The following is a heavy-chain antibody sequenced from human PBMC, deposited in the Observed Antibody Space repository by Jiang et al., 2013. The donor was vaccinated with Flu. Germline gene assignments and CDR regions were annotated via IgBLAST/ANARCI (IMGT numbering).Heavy chain of an antibody. CDR3: ARGGLEPVDY. Sequence: VQPGGPVRLSCAASGFTFSSYWMHWVRQAPGKGLVWVSRINPDGSTTSYADSVRGRFTISRDNAKNTLYLQVNSLTAEDTAVYYCARGGLEPVDYWGQGTLVTVSS. CDR1: GFTFSSYW. D-gene: IGHD3/OR15-3a*01. V-gene: IGHV3-74*01. CDR2: INPDGSTT. J-gene: IGHJ4*02.